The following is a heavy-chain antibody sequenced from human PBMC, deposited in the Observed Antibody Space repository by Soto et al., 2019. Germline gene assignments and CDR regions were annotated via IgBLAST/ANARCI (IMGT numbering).Heavy chain of an antibody. CDR1: GFTFSSYG. J-gene: IGHJ4*02. CDR2: ISYDGINK. V-gene: IGHV3-30*03. D-gene: IGHD1-1*01. CDR3: STSVYNWNDGFFDY. Sequence: QVQLVESGGGVVQPGRSLRLSCAASGFTFSSYGMHWVRQAPGKGLEWVAVISYDGINKYYADSVKGRFTISRDNSKNTLYLQMNILRAEDTAVYYCSTSVYNWNDGFFDYWGQGTLVTVSS.